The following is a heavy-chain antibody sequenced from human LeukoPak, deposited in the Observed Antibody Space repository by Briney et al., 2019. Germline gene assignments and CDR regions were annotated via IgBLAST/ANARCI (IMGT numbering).Heavy chain of an antibody. V-gene: IGHV1-3*01. Sequence: ASVKVSCKASGYTFTSYAMHWVRQAPGQRLEWMGWINAGNGNTKYSQKFQGRVTITRDTSASTAYMELSSLRSEDTAVYYCARGVLRVVSPASFDYWGQGTLVTVSS. CDR3: ARGVLRVVSPASFDY. CDR2: INAGNGNT. CDR1: GYTFTSYA. D-gene: IGHD2-8*01. J-gene: IGHJ4*02.